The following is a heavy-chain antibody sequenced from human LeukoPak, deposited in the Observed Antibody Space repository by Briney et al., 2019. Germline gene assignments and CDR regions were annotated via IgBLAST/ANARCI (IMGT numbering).Heavy chain of an antibody. D-gene: IGHD2-2*02. Sequence: PSETLSLTCTVSGGSLSSYSWSWIRQPPGKGLEWIGYFYYSGITKYNPSLKSRVTISVDTSKNQLSLKLSSVTAADTAVYYCARDSGVVVPAAIGASDAFDIWGQGTMVTVSS. CDR2: FYYSGIT. J-gene: IGHJ3*02. V-gene: IGHV4-59*01. CDR1: GGSLSSYS. CDR3: ARDSGVVVPAAIGASDAFDI.